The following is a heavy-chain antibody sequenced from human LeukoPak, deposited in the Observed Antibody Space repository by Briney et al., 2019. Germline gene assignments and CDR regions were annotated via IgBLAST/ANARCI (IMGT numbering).Heavy chain of an antibody. D-gene: IGHD6-13*01. CDR1: GYTFTGYY. CDR3: AGEGIAAAGTYAFDI. Sequence: ASVKVSCKASGYTFTGYYMHWVRQAPGQGLEWMGWINPNSGGTNYAQKFQGRVTMTRDTSISTAYMELSRLRSDDTAVCYCAGEGIAAAGTYAFDIWGQGTMVTVSS. CDR2: INPNSGGT. V-gene: IGHV1-2*02. J-gene: IGHJ3*02.